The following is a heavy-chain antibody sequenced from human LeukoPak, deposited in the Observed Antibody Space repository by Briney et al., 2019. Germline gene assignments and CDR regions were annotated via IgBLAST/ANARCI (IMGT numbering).Heavy chain of an antibody. CDR2: IRSSGSTI. Sequence: PGGSLRLSWAASGFTFGDYYMSWVRQAPGKGREWVSYIRSSGSTIYYADSVKGRFTISRDNAKNSLYLQMNSLRAEDTAVYYCARDLYDFWSGYFLAFDIWGQGTMVTVSS. J-gene: IGHJ3*02. CDR1: GFTFGDYY. V-gene: IGHV3-11*04. CDR3: ARDLYDFWSGYFLAFDI. D-gene: IGHD3-3*01.